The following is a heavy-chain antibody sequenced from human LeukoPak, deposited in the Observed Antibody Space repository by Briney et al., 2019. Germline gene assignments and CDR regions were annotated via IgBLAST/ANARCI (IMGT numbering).Heavy chain of an antibody. CDR2: IIPIFGTA. CDR3: ARGYYYDSSGYFAY. J-gene: IGHJ4*02. V-gene: IGHV1-69*05. D-gene: IGHD3-22*01. CDR1: GGTFSSYA. Sequence: SVKVSCKASGGTFSSYAISWVRQAPGQGLEWMGGIIPIFGTANYAQKFQGRVTFTTDESTSTAYMELSSLRSEDTAVYYCARGYYYDSSGYFAYWGQGTLVTVSS.